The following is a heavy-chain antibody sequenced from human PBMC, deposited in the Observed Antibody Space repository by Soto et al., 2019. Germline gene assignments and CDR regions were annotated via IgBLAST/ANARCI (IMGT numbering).Heavy chain of an antibody. CDR2: ISAYNGNT. D-gene: IGHD6-13*01. CDR1: GHTFTSYG. V-gene: IGHV1-18*04. J-gene: IGHJ6*02. CDR3: ARDHSSSWYFYYYGMDV. Sequence: GASVKVSCKASGHTFTSYGISWVRQAPGQGLEWMGWISAYNGNTNYAQKLQGRVTMTTDTSTSTAYMELRSLRSDDTAVYYCARDHSSSWYFYYYGMDVWGRGTTVTVSS.